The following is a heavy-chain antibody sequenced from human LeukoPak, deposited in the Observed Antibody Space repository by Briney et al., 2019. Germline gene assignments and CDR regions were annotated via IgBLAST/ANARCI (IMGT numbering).Heavy chain of an antibody. CDR1: GGSIRSYY. CDR3: AREPSHCSGGSCYSGSFDY. V-gene: IGHV4-59*01. D-gene: IGHD2-15*01. CDR2: IYYSGST. J-gene: IGHJ4*02. Sequence: SETLSLTCTVSGGSIRSYYWSWIRQPPGKGLEWIGYIYYSGSTNYNPSLKSRVTISVDTSKNQFSLKLSSVTAADTAVYYCAREPSHCSGGSCYSGSFDYWGQGTLVTVSS.